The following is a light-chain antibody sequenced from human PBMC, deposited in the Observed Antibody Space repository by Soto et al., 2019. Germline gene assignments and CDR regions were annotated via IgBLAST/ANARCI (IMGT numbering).Light chain of an antibody. Sequence: DIVMTQTPLSLSVTPGQPASISCKSSQSLLGSDGKTYLSWYLQKPGHPPQLLIFEVSNHFSGVSDRFSGSGSGTDFTLKISRVEAEDVGVYYCMQSVQFPRTSGGGTKVEIK. CDR2: EVS. V-gene: IGKV2D-29*01. CDR1: QSLLGSDGKTY. CDR3: MQSVQFPRT. J-gene: IGKJ4*01.